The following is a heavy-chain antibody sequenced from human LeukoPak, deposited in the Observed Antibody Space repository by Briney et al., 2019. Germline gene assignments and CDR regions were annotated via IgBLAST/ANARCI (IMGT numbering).Heavy chain of an antibody. CDR2: ISGSGGRT. Sequence: GGSLRLSCAASGFTFSSYAMSWVRQAPGKGLEWVSAISGSGGRTYYADSVKGRFTISRDTSKNTLYLQMNSLRAEDTAVYYCAKGDSHYSSSWYRPDWFDPWGQGTLVTVSS. V-gene: IGHV3-23*01. CDR3: AKGDSHYSSSWYRPDWFDP. CDR1: GFTFSSYA. J-gene: IGHJ5*02. D-gene: IGHD6-13*01.